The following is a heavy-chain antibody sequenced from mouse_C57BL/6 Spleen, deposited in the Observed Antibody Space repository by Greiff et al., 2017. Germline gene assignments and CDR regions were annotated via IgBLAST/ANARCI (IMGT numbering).Heavy chain of an antibody. D-gene: IGHD2-3*01. Sequence: QVQLQQPGAELVRPGSSVKLSCKASGYTFTSYWMHWVKQRPIQGLEWIGNIDPSDSETHYNQKFKDKATLTVDKSSSTAYMQLSSLTSEGSAVYYCARGEKWLLFDYWGQGTTLTVSS. CDR1: GYTFTSYW. CDR2: IDPSDSET. V-gene: IGHV1-52*01. CDR3: ARGEKWLLFDY. J-gene: IGHJ2*01.